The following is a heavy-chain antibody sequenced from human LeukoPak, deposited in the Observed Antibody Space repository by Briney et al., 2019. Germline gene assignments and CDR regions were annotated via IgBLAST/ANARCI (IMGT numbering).Heavy chain of an antibody. J-gene: IGHJ4*02. CDR2: IYHSGST. D-gene: IGHD1-1*01. Sequence: SETLSLTCTVSGYSISSGYYWGWIRQPPGKGLEWIGSIYHSGSTYYNPSLKSRVTISVDTSKNQFSLKLSSVTAADTAVYYCARVILWNGGRDYFDYWGQGTLVTVSS. V-gene: IGHV4-38-2*02. CDR1: GYSISSGYY. CDR3: ARVILWNGGRDYFDY.